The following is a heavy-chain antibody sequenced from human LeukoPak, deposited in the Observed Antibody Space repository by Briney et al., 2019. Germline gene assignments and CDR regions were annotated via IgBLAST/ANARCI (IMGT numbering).Heavy chain of an antibody. CDR2: IKQDGSEK. Sequence: GGSLRLFCAASGFTFSSYWMSWVRQAPGKGLEWVANIKQDGSEKYYVDSVKGRFTISRDNAKNSLYLQMNSLRAEDTAVYYCARFGQQNGGTVTTGHNWFDPWGQGTLVTVSS. D-gene: IGHD4-17*01. CDR1: GFTFSSYW. J-gene: IGHJ5*02. V-gene: IGHV3-7*01. CDR3: ARFGQQNGGTVTTGHNWFDP.